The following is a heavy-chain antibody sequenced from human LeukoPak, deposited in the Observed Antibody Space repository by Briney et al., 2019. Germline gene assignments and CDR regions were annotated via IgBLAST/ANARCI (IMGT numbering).Heavy chain of an antibody. CDR3: ARDPEVLRYFDWPTGWFDP. J-gene: IGHJ5*02. V-gene: IGHV1-18*01. CDR1: GYTFTSYG. D-gene: IGHD3-9*01. Sequence: ASVKVSCKASGYTFTSYGISWVRQAPGQGLERMGWISAYNGNTNYAQKLQGRVTMTTDTPTSTAYMGLRSLRSDDTAVYYCARDPEVLRYFDWPTGWFDPWGQGTLVTVSS. CDR2: ISAYNGNT.